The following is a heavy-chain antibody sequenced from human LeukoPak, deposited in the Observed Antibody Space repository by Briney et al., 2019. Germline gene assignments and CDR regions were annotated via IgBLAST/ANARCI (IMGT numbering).Heavy chain of an antibody. CDR1: GFIFSIDG. V-gene: IGHV3-30*02. D-gene: IGHD1-26*01. CDR3: GKHDSASDY. CDR2: IRPDESDK. Sequence: GGSLRLSCAASGFIFSIDGMHWVRQAPGKGLEWVAYIRPDESDKYYADSVKGRFIISRDNSKNTLYMQMNSLRTEDTAVYYCGKHDSASDYWGQGTLVTVSS. J-gene: IGHJ4*02.